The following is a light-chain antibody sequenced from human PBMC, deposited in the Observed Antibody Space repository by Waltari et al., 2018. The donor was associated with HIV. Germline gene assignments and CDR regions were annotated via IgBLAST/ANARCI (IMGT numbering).Light chain of an antibody. J-gene: IGLJ1*01. CDR3: SSYTSSSTYV. Sequence: QSALPQPASVSGSPGQSITLSCTGTSSDVGGYVYVSWYQQHPGKAPKLMIYDVSNRPSGVSNRFSGSKSGNTASLTISGLQAEDEADYYCSSYTSSSTYVFGTGTKVTVL. CDR2: DVS. CDR1: SSDVGGYVY. V-gene: IGLV2-14*03.